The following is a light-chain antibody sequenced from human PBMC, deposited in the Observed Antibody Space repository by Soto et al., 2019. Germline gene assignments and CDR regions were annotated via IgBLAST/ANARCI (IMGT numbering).Light chain of an antibody. J-gene: IGKJ1*01. V-gene: IGKV3-20*01. CDR2: DAS. Sequence: EILLTQSPVTLSLSPGARAPLSCRASQNVRGYLAWYQQKPGQAPRLLIYDASSRATGIPDRFSGSGSGTDFTLTISRLEPEDFAVYYCQQYGDSPRTFGQGTKVDIK. CDR3: QQYGDSPRT. CDR1: QNVRGY.